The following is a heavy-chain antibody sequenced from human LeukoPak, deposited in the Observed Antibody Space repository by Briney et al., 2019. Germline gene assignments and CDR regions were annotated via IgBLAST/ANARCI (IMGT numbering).Heavy chain of an antibody. CDR1: GFTFSSYG. J-gene: IGHJ5*02. D-gene: IGHD3-22*01. Sequence: GGSLRLSCAASGFTFSSYGMHWVRQAPGKGLEWVAFIQGDTLREWYADFVEGRFTISRDSSKNTVFLQMNSLRAEDTAVYYCAKDLRRRNSLGSKSNSSGSLVVDPWGQGTLVTVSS. CDR3: AKDLRRRNSLGSKSNSSGSLVVDP. CDR2: IQGDTLRE. V-gene: IGHV3-30*02.